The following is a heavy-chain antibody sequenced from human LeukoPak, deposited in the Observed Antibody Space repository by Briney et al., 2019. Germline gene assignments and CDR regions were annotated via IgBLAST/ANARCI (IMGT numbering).Heavy chain of an antibody. CDR2: IYYSGST. D-gene: IGHD3-10*01. Sequence: SETLSLTCTVSGGSISRYYWSWIRQPPGKGLEWIGYIYYSGSTNYNPSLKSRVTISVDTSKNQFSLKLSSVTAADTAVYYCARGGYGSGEYFFDDWGQGTLVTVSS. J-gene: IGHJ4*02. CDR3: ARGGYGSGEYFFDD. V-gene: IGHV4-59*01. CDR1: GGSISRYY.